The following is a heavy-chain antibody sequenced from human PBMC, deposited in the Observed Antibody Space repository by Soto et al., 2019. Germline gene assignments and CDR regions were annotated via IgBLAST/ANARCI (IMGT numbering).Heavy chain of an antibody. V-gene: IGHV3-48*02. CDR3: ARGRVGTAYFDY. D-gene: IGHD1-26*01. CDR1: GFTFSGNS. J-gene: IGHJ4*02. Sequence: PGGSLRLSCAASGFTFSGNSMNWVRQAPGKGLEWISYITGSSDTIHYADSVKGRFTISRDNAKNSLYLQMNRLRDGDTAMYYCARGRVGTAYFDYWGQGALVTVSS. CDR2: ITGSSDTI.